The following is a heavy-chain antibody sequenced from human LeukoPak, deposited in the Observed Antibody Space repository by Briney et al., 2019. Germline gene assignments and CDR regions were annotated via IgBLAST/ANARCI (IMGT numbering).Heavy chain of an antibody. Sequence: SETLSLTCTVSGGSMSSHYWSWIQQPPGKGLEWLGYISYIGSTNYSPSLKSRVTISVDTSKNEFSLRLSSVTAADTAVYFCAGDQLALNALNIWGQGTMVTVSS. CDR1: GGSMSSHY. D-gene: IGHD1-1*01. V-gene: IGHV4-59*11. CDR2: ISYIGST. J-gene: IGHJ3*02. CDR3: AGDQLALNALNI.